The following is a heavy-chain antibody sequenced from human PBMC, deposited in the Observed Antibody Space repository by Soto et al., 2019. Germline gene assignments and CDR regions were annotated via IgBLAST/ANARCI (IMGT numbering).Heavy chain of an antibody. CDR3: ARSQGSSTSLEIYYYYYYGMDV. CDR1: GGTFSSYA. J-gene: IGHJ6*02. Sequence: QVQLVQSGAEVKKPGSSVKVSCKASGGTFSSYAISWVRQAPGQGLEWMGGIIPIPGTANYAQKFQGRVTITADESTRGVYVQLSSLRSEDTAVYYCARSQGSSTSLEIYYYYYYGMDVWGQGTTVTVSS. CDR2: IIPIPGTA. V-gene: IGHV1-69*01. D-gene: IGHD2-2*01.